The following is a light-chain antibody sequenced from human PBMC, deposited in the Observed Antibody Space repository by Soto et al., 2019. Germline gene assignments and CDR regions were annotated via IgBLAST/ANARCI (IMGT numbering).Light chain of an antibody. CDR3: QQYNDWPRT. J-gene: IGKJ1*01. CDR2: GAS. CDR1: QSVSSN. Sequence: EIVVTQSPGTLSLSPGERASLSCWASQSVSSNLAWYQQKPGQAPRLLIYGASTRATGIPARFSGSGSGTEFTLTISSLQSEDFAVYYCQQYNDWPRTFGQGTKVDIK. V-gene: IGKV3-15*01.